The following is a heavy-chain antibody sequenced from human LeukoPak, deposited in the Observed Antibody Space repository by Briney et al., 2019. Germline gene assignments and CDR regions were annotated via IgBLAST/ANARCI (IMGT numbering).Heavy chain of an antibody. CDR3: AKLSLSGRSQSADY. CDR2: ISGSGGST. CDR1: GFTFRSYA. V-gene: IGHV3-23*01. D-gene: IGHD3-10*01. Sequence: GGSLRLSCAASGFTFRSYAMSWVRQAPGKGLEWVSAISGSGGSTYYADSVKGRFTISRDNSKNTLFLQMNGLRAEDTAVYYCAKLSLSGRSQSADYWGQGTLVTVSS. J-gene: IGHJ4*02.